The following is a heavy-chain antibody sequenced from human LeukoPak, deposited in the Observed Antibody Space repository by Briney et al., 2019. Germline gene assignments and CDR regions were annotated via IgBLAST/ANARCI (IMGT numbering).Heavy chain of an antibody. V-gene: IGHV4-34*01. Sequence: SETLSLTCAVYGGSFSGYYWSWIRHPPGKGLEWIGEINHSGSTNYNPSLKSRVTISVDTSKNQFSLKLSSVTAADTAVYYCASLLVDTAMAPRDYWGQGTLVTVSS. CDR2: INHSGST. CDR3: ASLLVDTAMAPRDY. J-gene: IGHJ4*02. D-gene: IGHD5-18*01. CDR1: GGSFSGYY.